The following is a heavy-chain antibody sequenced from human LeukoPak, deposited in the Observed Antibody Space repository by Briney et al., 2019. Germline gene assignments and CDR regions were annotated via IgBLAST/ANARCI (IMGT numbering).Heavy chain of an antibody. J-gene: IGHJ3*02. V-gene: IGHV6-1*01. CDR3: ARDPGAFDM. Sequence: SQTLSLTCAISGDSVSSNSVACNWIRQSPSRGLEWLGRTYYRSKWYNDYAVSVKSRITINPDTSKNQFSQHLNSVTPEDTAVYYCARDPGAFDMWGQGTMVTVSS. CDR2: TYYRSKWYN. D-gene: IGHD3-10*01. CDR1: GDSVSSNSVA.